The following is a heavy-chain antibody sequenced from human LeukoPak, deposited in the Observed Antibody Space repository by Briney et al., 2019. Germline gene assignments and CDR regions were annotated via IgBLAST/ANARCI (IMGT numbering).Heavy chain of an antibody. CDR2: IIPIFGTA. J-gene: IGHJ4*02. Sequence: SVKVSCKASGGTFSSYAISWVRQAPGQGLEWMGGIIPIFGTANYAQKFQGRVTITADESTSTAYMELSSLRSEDTAVYYCARPTAAAGTPLQDWGQGTLVTVSS. CDR3: ARPTAAAGTPLQD. D-gene: IGHD6-13*01. V-gene: IGHV1-69*13. CDR1: GGTFSSYA.